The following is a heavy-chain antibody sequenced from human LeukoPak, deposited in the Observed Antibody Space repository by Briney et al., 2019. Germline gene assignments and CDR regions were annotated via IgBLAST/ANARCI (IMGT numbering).Heavy chain of an antibody. J-gene: IGHJ5*02. CDR3: AKDRTSLIRVVPAAIGSP. D-gene: IGHD2-2*01. V-gene: IGHV3-23*01. CDR2: ISGSGGST. Sequence: TGGSLRLSCAASGFTFSSYAMSWVRQAPGKGLEWVSAISGSGGSTYYADSVKGRFTISRDNSKNTLYLQMNSLRAEDTAVYYCAKDRTSLIRVVPAAIGSPWGQGTLVTVSS. CDR1: GFTFSSYA.